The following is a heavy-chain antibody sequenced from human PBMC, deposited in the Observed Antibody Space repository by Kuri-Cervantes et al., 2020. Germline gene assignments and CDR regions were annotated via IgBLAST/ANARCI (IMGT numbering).Heavy chain of an antibody. V-gene: IGHV4-59*10. D-gene: IGHD1-26*01. CDR3: ARERGSLRGDAFDL. CDR1: GGSFSGYH. Sequence: GSLRLSCAVYGGSFSGYHWTWIRQPAGKGLEWIGRIYPNGNTYYNPSLQSRVTMSVDTSENQFSLKLGSVAATDTAVYFCARERGSLRGDAFDLWGQGTMVTVSS. CDR2: IYPNGNT. J-gene: IGHJ3*01.